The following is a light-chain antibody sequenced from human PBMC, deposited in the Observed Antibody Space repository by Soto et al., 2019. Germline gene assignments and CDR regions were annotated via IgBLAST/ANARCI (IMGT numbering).Light chain of an antibody. CDR2: DAS. J-gene: IGKJ1*01. CDR3: QQYNSYWT. CDR1: QSISSW. Sequence: DIQMTQSPSTPSASVGDRVTITSRASQSISSWLAWYQQKPGKAPKLLIYDASSLESGVPSRFSGSGSGTEFTLTISSLQPDDFATYYCQQYNSYWTFGQGTKV. V-gene: IGKV1-5*01.